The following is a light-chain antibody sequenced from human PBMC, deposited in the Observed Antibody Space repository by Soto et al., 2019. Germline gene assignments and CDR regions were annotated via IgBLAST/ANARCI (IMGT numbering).Light chain of an antibody. J-gene: IGKJ2*01. CDR3: RQYGSSPSYT. CDR2: GAS. Sequence: EIVLTQSPGTLSLSPGSRATLSCRASQSVSSSSYLAWYQQKPGQAPRLLIYGASSRATGIPDRLSVSGSATDFTLTISRLGPEDFAVYYCRQYGSSPSYTFGQGTKLEIK. V-gene: IGKV3-20*01. CDR1: QSVSSSSY.